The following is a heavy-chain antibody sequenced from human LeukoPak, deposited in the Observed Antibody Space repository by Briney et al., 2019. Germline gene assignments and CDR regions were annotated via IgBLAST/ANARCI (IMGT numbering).Heavy chain of an antibody. CDR3: ASAAAGKMGSALNYYYYYMDV. J-gene: IGHJ6*03. D-gene: IGHD6-13*01. Sequence: SVKVSCKASGGTVSSYAISWVRQPPGEGLEWMGLSNPIVGGANYAQKFQGRVTITTDESKSTAYMELSSLRSEDTAVYYCASAAAGKMGSALNYYYYYMDVWGKGNTVTVSS. CDR1: GGTVSSYA. CDR2: SNPIVGGA. V-gene: IGHV1-69*05.